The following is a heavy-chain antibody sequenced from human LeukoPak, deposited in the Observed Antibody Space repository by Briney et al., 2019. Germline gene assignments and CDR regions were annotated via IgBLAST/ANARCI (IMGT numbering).Heavy chain of an antibody. CDR2: IYYSGST. Sequence: SETLSLTCTVSGGSISSYYWSWIRQPPGKGLEWIGYIYYSGSTNYNPSLKSRVTTSVDTSKNQFSLKLSSVTAADTAVYYCARDLDYYGSGSYYDYWGQGTLVTVFS. D-gene: IGHD3-10*01. CDR1: GGSISSYY. J-gene: IGHJ4*02. CDR3: ARDLDYYGSGSYYDY. V-gene: IGHV4-59*01.